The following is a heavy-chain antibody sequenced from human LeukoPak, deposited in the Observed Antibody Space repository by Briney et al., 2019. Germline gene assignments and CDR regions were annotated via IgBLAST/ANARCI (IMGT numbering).Heavy chain of an antibody. D-gene: IGHD6-13*01. CDR2: ISYDGSNK. V-gene: IGHV3-30*03. Sequence: PGRSLRLSCAASGFTFSSYGMHWVRQAPGKGLEWVAVISYDGSNKYYADSVKGRFTISRDNAKNSLYLQVNSLRAEDTAVYYCARDGFSSSWYSILWGQGTLVTVSS. CDR3: ARDGFSSSWYSIL. J-gene: IGHJ4*02. CDR1: GFTFSSYG.